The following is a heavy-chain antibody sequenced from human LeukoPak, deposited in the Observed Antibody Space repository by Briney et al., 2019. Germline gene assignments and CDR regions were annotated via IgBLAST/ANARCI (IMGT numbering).Heavy chain of an antibody. D-gene: IGHD3-10*01. CDR1: GYTFTSYG. V-gene: IGHV1-18*01. J-gene: IGHJ4*02. Sequence: GESLKISCKGSGYTFTSYGISWVRQAPGQGLEWMGWISAYNGNTNYAQKLQGRVTMTTDTSTSTAYMELRSLRSDDTAVYYCARYGGSGSPNDYWGQGTLVTVSS. CDR3: ARYGGSGSPNDY. CDR2: ISAYNGNT.